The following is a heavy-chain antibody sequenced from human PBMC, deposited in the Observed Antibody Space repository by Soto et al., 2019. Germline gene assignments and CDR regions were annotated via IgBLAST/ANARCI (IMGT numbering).Heavy chain of an antibody. CDR2: IDPNSGAT. CDR1: GYTFISYS. Sequence: QGQLVQPGAEVKKPWASVTVSCKASGYTFISYSLHWVRHARGQGFEWMGWIDPNSGATSYAQKFQGGFTMTRDTSITTVYMELRRLTSDDTAVYYCARSPYGGVAFDIRGQGTIVTVSS. CDR3: ARSPYGGVAFDI. V-gene: IGHV1-2*02. J-gene: IGHJ3*02. D-gene: IGHD4-17*01.